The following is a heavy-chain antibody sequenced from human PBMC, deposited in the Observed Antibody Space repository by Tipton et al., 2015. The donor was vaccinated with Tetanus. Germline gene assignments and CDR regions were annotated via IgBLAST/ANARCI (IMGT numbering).Heavy chain of an antibody. CDR2: VYYNGNT. Sequence: LRLSCTVSGGSLSSGTFYWAWIRQPPGKGLEWIGNVYYNGNTYYNASLESRVTISIDRSRNQFSLKVTSVTAADTAVYYCATQTDNWFDPWGQGILVTVSS. J-gene: IGHJ5*02. CDR1: GGSLSSGTFY. CDR3: ATQTDNWFDP. V-gene: IGHV4-39*01.